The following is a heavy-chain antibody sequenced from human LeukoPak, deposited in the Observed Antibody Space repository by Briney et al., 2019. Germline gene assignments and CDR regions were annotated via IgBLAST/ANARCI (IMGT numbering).Heavy chain of an antibody. CDR2: ISGRGTVT. CDR1: GFTFSSCA. J-gene: IGHJ4*02. CDR3: TKSLDYGDFWSGPDY. V-gene: IGHV3-23*01. D-gene: IGHD3-3*01. Sequence: GGSLRLSCAASGFTFSSCALSWVRQAPGKGLEWVSSISGRGTVTYYADSVKGRFTISRDNSKDTLSLQMNSLRAEDTAVYYCTKSLDYGDFWSGPDYWGQETLVTVSS.